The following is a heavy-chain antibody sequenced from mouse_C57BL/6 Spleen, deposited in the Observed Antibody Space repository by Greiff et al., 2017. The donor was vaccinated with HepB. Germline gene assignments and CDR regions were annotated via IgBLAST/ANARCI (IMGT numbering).Heavy chain of an antibody. CDR1: GYTFTSYW. CDR2: IDPSDSYT. J-gene: IGHJ2*01. CDR3: VKGDGSSADS. Sequence: QVQLQQPGAELVMPGASVKLSCKASGYTFTSYWMHWVKQRPGQGLEWIGEIDPSDSYTNYNQKFKGKSTLTVDKSSSTAYMQLSSLTSEDSAVYYCVKGDGSSADSWGEGTTLTVSS. V-gene: IGHV1-69*01. D-gene: IGHD1-1*01.